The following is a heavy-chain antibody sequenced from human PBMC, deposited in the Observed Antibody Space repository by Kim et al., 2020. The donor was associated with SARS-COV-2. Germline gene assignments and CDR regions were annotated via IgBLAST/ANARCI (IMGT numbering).Heavy chain of an antibody. Sequence: SETLSLTCTVSGGSISSGGYYWSWIRQHPGKGLEWIGYIYYSGSTYYNPSLKSRVTISVDTSKNQFSLKLSSVTAADTAVYYCASRYNWNYGDRAFDIWGQGTMVTVSS. J-gene: IGHJ3*02. CDR1: GGSISSGGYY. V-gene: IGHV4-31*03. CDR3: ASRYNWNYGDRAFDI. D-gene: IGHD1-7*01. CDR2: IYYSGST.